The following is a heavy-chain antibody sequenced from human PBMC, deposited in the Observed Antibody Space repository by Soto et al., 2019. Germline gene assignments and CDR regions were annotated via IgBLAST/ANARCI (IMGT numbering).Heavy chain of an antibody. D-gene: IGHD5-12*01. CDR2: IYSGGST. Sequence: PGGSLRLSCAASGFTVSSNYMSWVRQAPGKGLEWVSVIYSGGSTYYADSVKGRFTISRDNSKNTLYLQMNSLRAEDTAVYYCARDQRWQRYYGMDVWGQGTTVTVSS. J-gene: IGHJ6*02. CDR1: GFTVSSNY. CDR3: ARDQRWQRYYGMDV. V-gene: IGHV3-53*01.